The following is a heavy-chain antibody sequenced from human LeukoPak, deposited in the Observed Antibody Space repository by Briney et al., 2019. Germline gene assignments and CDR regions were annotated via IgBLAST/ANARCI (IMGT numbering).Heavy chain of an antibody. J-gene: IGHJ3*02. CDR2: LTDSGGTT. CDR3: AKKRDAFDI. Sequence: GGSLRLSCVASGFTFSSYAMGWVRQAPGKRPEWVSSLTDSGGTTYYVDFVKGRFTISRDNSKNTLYLHMNSLRAEDTAMYYCAKKRDAFDIWGQGTVVAVSS. V-gene: IGHV3-23*01. D-gene: IGHD5-24*01. CDR1: GFTFSSYA.